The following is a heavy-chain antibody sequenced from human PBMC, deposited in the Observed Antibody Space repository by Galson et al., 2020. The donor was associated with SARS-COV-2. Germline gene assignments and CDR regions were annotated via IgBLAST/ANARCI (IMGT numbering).Heavy chain of an antibody. J-gene: IGHJ6*04. CDR3: ARDMHCPGGVCRFYGLDV. V-gene: IGHV3-21*01. CDR1: GFIFSDSY. D-gene: IGHD2-8*02. CDR2: ISSSSSYK. Sequence: GGSLRLSCVASGFIFSDSYMSWVRQAPGKGLEWVSSISSSSSYKYYADSVKGRLTVSRDNAKRSLFLQLNSLRVEGTAVYYCARDMHCPGGVCRFYGLDVWGEWTTVTVSS.